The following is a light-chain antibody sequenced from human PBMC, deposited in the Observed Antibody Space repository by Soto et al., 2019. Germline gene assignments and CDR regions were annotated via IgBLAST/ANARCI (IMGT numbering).Light chain of an antibody. Sequence: EMVMTQSPATLSVSPGERATLSCRASQNLSRNLAWYQQQPGQAPRLLIFYASTRATGIPARFSGSWSGTDLPLSISILQSEDVAVYYCQQYDKWPHTFGQGTKLEIK. CDR1: QNLSRN. J-gene: IGKJ2*01. V-gene: IGKV3-15*01. CDR2: YAS. CDR3: QQYDKWPHT.